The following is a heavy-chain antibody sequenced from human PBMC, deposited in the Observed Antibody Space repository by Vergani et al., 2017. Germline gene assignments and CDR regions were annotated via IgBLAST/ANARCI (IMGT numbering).Heavy chain of an antibody. CDR3: ARGSKDIVIRPAARIYY. J-gene: IGHJ4*02. Sequence: QEQLVQSGAEVKKPGASVKVSCKSSGYTFTDYYMHWVRQAPGQGLEWMGRITPNSGDTYSPQKFQGRVTMTRDTSTSTAYVELSRLRSDDTAVYYWARGSKDIVIRPAARIYYWCQGTLVTVSS. D-gene: IGHD2-2*01. CDR2: ITPNSGDT. V-gene: IGHV1-2*06. CDR1: GYTFTDYY.